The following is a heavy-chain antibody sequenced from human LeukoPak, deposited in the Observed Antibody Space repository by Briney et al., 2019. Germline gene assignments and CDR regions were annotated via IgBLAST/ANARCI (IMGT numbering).Heavy chain of an antibody. CDR1: GFSLSTSGVG. CDR3: ARRAPMAVGGTFDY. Sequence: SGLTLVNPTQTLTLTCTFSGFSLSTSGVGVGWIRQPPRRALEWLALIFWDDDKRYSPSLKSTLTITKDTSKNQVVLTVTNMDPVDTATYYCARRAPMAVGGTFDYWGQGTLVTVSS. V-gene: IGHV2-5*02. CDR2: IFWDDDK. J-gene: IGHJ4*02. D-gene: IGHD6-13*01.